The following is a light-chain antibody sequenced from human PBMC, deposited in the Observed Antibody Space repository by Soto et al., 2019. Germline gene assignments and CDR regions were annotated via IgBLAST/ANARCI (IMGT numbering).Light chain of an antibody. CDR3: QQRRAWPRV. Sequence: EIVLTQSPATLSLSPGERANLSCRASQSVGTYLVWYQQKPGQAPRLLIYDASKRAIGIPDRFSGSGSGTDFTLTISSLEPGDSAVYYCQQRRAWPRVFGGGTRME. V-gene: IGKV3-11*01. J-gene: IGKJ4*01. CDR1: QSVGTY. CDR2: DAS.